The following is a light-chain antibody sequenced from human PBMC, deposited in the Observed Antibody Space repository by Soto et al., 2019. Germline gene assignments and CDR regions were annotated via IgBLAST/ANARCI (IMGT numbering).Light chain of an antibody. CDR2: AAS. CDR3: QQSYSTLWWT. CDR1: QSISSY. J-gene: IGKJ1*01. Sequence: DIQMTQSPSSLSASVGDRVTITCRASQSISSYLNWYQQKPGKAPKLLIYAASSLQSGVPSRFSGSGSGTDFTLTISSLQPEDFATYDCQQSYSTLWWTFGQGTKVDI. V-gene: IGKV1-39*01.